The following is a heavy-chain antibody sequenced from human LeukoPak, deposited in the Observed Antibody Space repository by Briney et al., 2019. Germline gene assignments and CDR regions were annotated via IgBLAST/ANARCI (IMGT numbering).Heavy chain of an antibody. CDR2: ISSSSSYI. J-gene: IGHJ2*01. CDR1: GLTFSSYS. CDR3: ARRVTRGWYFDI. Sequence: GRSLRLSCAASGLTFSSYSMNWVRQPPGKGLEWGSSISSSSSYIYYADSVKGRFTISRDNAKNSLYLQMSSLRAEDTAVYYCARRVTRGWYFDIWGRGTLVTVSS. D-gene: IGHD1/OR15-1a*01. V-gene: IGHV3-21*01.